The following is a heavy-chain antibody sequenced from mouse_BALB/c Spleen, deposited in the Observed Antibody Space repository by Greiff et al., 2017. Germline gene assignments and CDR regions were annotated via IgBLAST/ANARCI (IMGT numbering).Heavy chain of an antibody. Sequence: QVQLQQSGAELVKPGALVKISCKASGYTFTSYDINWVKQRPGQGLEWIGWIYPGDGSTKYNEKFKGKATLTADKSSSTAYMQLSSLTSENSAVYFCARRGEYYFDYWGQGTTLTVSS. J-gene: IGHJ2*01. V-gene: IGHV1S56*01. CDR2: IYPGDGST. CDR1: GYTFTSYD. CDR3: ARRGEYYFDY.